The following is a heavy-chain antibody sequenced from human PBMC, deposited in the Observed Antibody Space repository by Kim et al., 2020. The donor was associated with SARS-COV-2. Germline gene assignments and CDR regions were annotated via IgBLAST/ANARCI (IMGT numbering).Heavy chain of an antibody. V-gene: IGHV1-69*13. D-gene: IGHD4-17*01. J-gene: IGHJ5*02. CDR2: IIPIFGTA. CDR3: ARDPRWRAPGVYNWFDP. CDR1: GGTFSSYA. Sequence: SVKVSCKASGGTFSSYAISWVRQAPGQGLEWMGGIIPIFGTANYAQKFQGRVTITADESTSTAYMELSSLRSEDTAVYYCARDPRWRAPGVYNWFDPWGQGTLVTVSS.